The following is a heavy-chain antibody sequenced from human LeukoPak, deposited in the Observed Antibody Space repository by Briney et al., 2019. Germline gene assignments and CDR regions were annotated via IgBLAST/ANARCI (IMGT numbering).Heavy chain of an antibody. Sequence: SETLCLTCTVSGGSINGCRYHWGWIRQPPGKGLEWIVSISHSGSTYYNPSLKSRVTISVDTSKNQFSLKLSSVTAADTAVYYCATTGGATTVTTIASGLDPWGQGTLVTVSS. CDR2: ISHSGST. J-gene: IGHJ5*02. V-gene: IGHV4-39*01. CDR3: ATTGGATTVTTIASGLDP. CDR1: GGSINGCRYH. D-gene: IGHD4-17*01.